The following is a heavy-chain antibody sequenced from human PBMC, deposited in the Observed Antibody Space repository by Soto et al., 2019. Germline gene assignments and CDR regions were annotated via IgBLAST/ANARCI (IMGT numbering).Heavy chain of an antibody. D-gene: IGHD3-10*01. CDR1: GYLFISNG. CDR3: ARVELMIRGRHDY. Sequence: QVQLVQSGAEVKKPGASVKVSCKASGYLFISNGISWVRQAPGQGLEWLGWINVHNGNSNYAQKFQGRVTMTTDTSTSTAYMEVRTLKSDDTAIYYCARVELMIRGRHDYWGQGTLVTVSS. J-gene: IGHJ4*02. CDR2: INVHNGNS. V-gene: IGHV1-18*04.